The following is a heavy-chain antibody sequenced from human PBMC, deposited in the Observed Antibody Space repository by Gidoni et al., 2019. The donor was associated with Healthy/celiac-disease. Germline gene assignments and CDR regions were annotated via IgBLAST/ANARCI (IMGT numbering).Heavy chain of an antibody. D-gene: IGHD6-13*01. Sequence: QVQLVQSGAEVKKPGASVKVSCKVSGYTLTEFAMHWVRQGPGKGLEWMGGFDPEDGETSDEKKFQGGVTMTEDTSTDTADMELSSLRSEDTAVYYCATEVAAAWDWGQGTLVTVSS. J-gene: IGHJ4*02. CDR2: FDPEDGET. CDR3: ATEVAAAWD. CDR1: GYTLTEFA. V-gene: IGHV1-24*01.